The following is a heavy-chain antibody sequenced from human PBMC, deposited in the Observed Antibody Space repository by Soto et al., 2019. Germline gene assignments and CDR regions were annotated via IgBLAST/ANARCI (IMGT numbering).Heavy chain of an antibody. CDR1: GGTFSSYA. D-gene: IGHD3-3*01. CDR3: ARDKSTIFGVVIIGNWFDP. Sequence: VKVSCKASGGTFSSYAISWVRQAPGQGLEWMGGITPIFGTANYAQKLQGRVTITADESTSTAYMELSSLRSEDTAVYYCARDKSTIFGVVIIGNWFDPWGQGTLVTVSS. V-gene: IGHV1-69*13. CDR2: ITPIFGTA. J-gene: IGHJ5*02.